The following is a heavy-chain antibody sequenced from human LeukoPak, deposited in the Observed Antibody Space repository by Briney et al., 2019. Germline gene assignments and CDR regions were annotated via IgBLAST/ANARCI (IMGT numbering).Heavy chain of an antibody. V-gene: IGHV6-1*01. CDR3: AKSYSSGWDFDY. CDR1: GDSVSSNSAA. J-gene: IGHJ4*02. CDR2: TYYRPKRYN. Sequence: SQTLSLTCAISGDSVSSNSAAWNWIRQSPSRGLEWLGRTYYRPKRYNDYAVSVKSRIAIKPDTSKNQFSLQLKSVTPEDTAVYYCAKSYSSGWDFDYWGQGTLVTVSS. D-gene: IGHD6-19*01.